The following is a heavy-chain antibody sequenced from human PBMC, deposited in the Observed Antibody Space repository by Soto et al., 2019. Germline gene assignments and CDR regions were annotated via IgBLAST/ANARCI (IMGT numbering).Heavy chain of an antibody. D-gene: IGHD5-18*01. CDR2: INPNGGDA. V-gene: IGHV1-46*01. CDR3: ARVPYGDGLLFYLDY. CDR1: GYTFTYYH. J-gene: IGHJ4*02. Sequence: QVQLVQSGAEVKKPGASVKVSCKASGYTFTYYHVHWVRQAPGQGLEWMGIINPNGGDATYAQKFQGRVTMTRDTSTSTVYMEVSSLRSEDTALYYCARVPYGDGLLFYLDYWGQGTLVTVSS.